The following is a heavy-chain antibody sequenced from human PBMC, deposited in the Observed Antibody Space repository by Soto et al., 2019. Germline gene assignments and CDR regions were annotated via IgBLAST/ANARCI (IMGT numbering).Heavy chain of an antibody. V-gene: IGHV3-49*03. CDR1: GFTFGDYA. CDR3: TRDLVDIVATIPGSAYYYYGMDV. CDR2: IRSKAYGGTT. J-gene: IGHJ6*02. Sequence: GGSLRLSCTASGFTFGDYAMSWFRQAPGKGLEWVGFIRSKAYGGTTEYAASVKGRFTISRDDSKSIAYLQMNSLKTEETAVYYCTRDLVDIVATIPGSAYYYYGMDVWGQGTTVTVSS. D-gene: IGHD5-12*01.